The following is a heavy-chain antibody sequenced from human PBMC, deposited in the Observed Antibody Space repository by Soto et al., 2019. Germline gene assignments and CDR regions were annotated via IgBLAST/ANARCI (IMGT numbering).Heavy chain of an antibody. Sequence: SETLSLTCTVSGGSVSSGSYYWSWIRQPPGKGLEWIGYIYYSGSTNYNPSLKSRVTMTTDTSTSTVYMELRSLTSDDTAVYYCARDGVAVTTGISGYWGQGTLVTVSS. J-gene: IGHJ4*02. CDR2: IYYSGST. V-gene: IGHV4-61*01. CDR1: GGSVSSGSYY. CDR3: ARDGVAVTTGISGY. D-gene: IGHD4-4*01.